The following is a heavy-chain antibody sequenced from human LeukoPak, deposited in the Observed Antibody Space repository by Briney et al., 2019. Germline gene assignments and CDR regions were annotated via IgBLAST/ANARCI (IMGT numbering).Heavy chain of an antibody. CDR1: GFTFSSYA. CDR3: AKDQGIAVAAKGTDY. V-gene: IGHV3-23*01. CDR2: ISGSGGSS. D-gene: IGHD6-19*01. J-gene: IGHJ4*02. Sequence: PGGSLRLSCAASGFTFSSYAMSWVRQAPGKGLEWVSAISGSGGSSYYADSVKGRFTISRDNSKNTLYLQMNSLRAEDTAVYYCAKDQGIAVAAKGTDYWGQGTLVTVSS.